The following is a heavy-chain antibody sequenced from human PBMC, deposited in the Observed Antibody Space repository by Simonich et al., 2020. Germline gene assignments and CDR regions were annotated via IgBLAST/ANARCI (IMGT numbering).Heavy chain of an antibody. V-gene: IGHV3-21*01. CDR2: RSCSSCYH. CDR3: AREQARGGAFDI. CDR1: GVTFSSYS. J-gene: IGHJ3*02. D-gene: IGHD3-16*01. Sequence: EVPLVEPGGGLVKPGGFLRLSCAASGVTFSSYSMNCVRQAPGKGLGLFSSRSCSSCYHYYANSGKGQFTNSRDNAKNSLDLQMNSLRAEDTAVYYCAREQARGGAFDIWGQGTMVTVSS.